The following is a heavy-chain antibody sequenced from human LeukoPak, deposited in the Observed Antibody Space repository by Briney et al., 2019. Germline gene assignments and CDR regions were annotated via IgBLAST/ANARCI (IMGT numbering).Heavy chain of an antibody. Sequence: PGGSLRLSCAASGFTFSNAWMSWVRQAPGKGLEWVGRIKSKTDGGTTDYAAPVKGRFTISRDDSKNTLYLQMNRLKTEDTAVYYCTTATSIVVVPAARTTLFDYWGQGTLVTVSS. J-gene: IGHJ4*02. D-gene: IGHD2-2*01. CDR2: IKSKTDGGTT. CDR3: TTATSIVVVPAARTTLFDY. CDR1: GFTFSNAW. V-gene: IGHV3-15*01.